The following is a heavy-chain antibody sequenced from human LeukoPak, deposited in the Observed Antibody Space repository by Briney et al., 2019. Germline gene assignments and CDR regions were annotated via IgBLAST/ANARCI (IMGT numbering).Heavy chain of an antibody. J-gene: IGHJ4*02. CDR3: ARHPRGYYDSSGYYRPGYFDY. CDR2: IYTGGST. D-gene: IGHD3-22*01. Sequence: SETLSPTCTVSGGSISSYYWSWIRQPPGKGLEWIGYIYTGGSTNYNPSLKSRVTISVDTSKNQFSLKLSSVTAADTAVYYCARHPRGYYDSSGYYRPGYFDYWGQGTLVTVSS. CDR1: GGSISSYY. V-gene: IGHV4-4*09.